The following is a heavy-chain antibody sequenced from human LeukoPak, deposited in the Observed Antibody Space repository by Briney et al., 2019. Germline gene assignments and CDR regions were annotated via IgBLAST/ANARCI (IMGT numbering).Heavy chain of an antibody. CDR1: GFTFSDYY. V-gene: IGHV3-11*06. CDR2: ISTTSGFT. Sequence: GRSLRLSCAASGFTFSDYYMTWIRQAPGKGLEWRSYISTTSGFTKYADSVKGRFTISRDNAKNSLYLQMSSLRADDTAVYYCARLRGDSQIAPDYWGQGTLVTVSS. D-gene: IGHD2-21*02. CDR3: ARLRGDSQIAPDY. J-gene: IGHJ4*02.